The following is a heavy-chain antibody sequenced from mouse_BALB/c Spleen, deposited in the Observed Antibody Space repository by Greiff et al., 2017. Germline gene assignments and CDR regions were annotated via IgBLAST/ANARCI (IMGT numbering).Heavy chain of an antibody. Sequence: VQLVESGPGLVAPSQSLSITCTVSGFSLTSYGVHWVRQPPGKGLEWLGVIWAGGSTNYNSALMSRLSISKDNSKSQVFLKMNSLQTDDTAMYYCARDLGGYDGYHWYFDVWGAGTTVTVSS. V-gene: IGHV2-9*02. CDR1: GFSLTSYG. J-gene: IGHJ1*01. CDR3: ARDLGGYDGYHWYFDV. CDR2: IWAGGST. D-gene: IGHD2-3*01.